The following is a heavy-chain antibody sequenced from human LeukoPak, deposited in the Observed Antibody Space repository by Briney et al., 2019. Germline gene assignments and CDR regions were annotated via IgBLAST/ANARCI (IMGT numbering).Heavy chain of an antibody. CDR3: ARHDNGGSIDWFDP. D-gene: IGHD3-22*01. CDR2: IYYTGNT. V-gene: IGHV4-59*01. J-gene: IGHJ5*02. CDR1: GGSISNYY. Sequence: PSETLSLTCTVSGGSISNYYWSWIRQSPGKGLEWIGYIYYTGNTNYNPSLKSRVTISIDTSKNQFSLRLSSVTAADTAVYYCARHDNGGSIDWFDPWGQGTLVTVSS.